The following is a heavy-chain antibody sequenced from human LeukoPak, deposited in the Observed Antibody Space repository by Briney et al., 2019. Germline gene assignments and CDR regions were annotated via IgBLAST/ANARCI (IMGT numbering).Heavy chain of an antibody. CDR1: GYTFTSYD. J-gene: IGHJ4*02. CDR3: ARVSGGTYYYDSSGYALEY. Sequence: GASVKVSCKASGYTFTSYDINWVRQATGQGLEWMGWMNPNSGNTGYAQKFQGRVTMTRNTSISTAYMELSSLRSEDTAVYYCARVSGGTYYYDSSGYALEYWGQGTLVTVSS. CDR2: MNPNSGNT. V-gene: IGHV1-8*01. D-gene: IGHD3-22*01.